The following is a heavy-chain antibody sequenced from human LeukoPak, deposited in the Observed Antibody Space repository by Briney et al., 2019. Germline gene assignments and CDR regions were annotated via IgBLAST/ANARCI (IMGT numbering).Heavy chain of an antibody. CDR1: GYTFTSYG. J-gene: IGHJ5*02. CDR2: ISAYNGNT. V-gene: IGHV1-18*01. CDR3: ARDYLPYYYDSSGYLSNNWFDP. D-gene: IGHD3-22*01. Sequence: ASVKDSCKVSGYTFTSYGISGVRQAPGQGLEWMGWISAYNGNTNYAQKLQGRVTMTTDTSTSTAYMELRSLRSDDTAVYYCARDYLPYYYDSSGYLSNNWFDPWGQGTLVTVSS.